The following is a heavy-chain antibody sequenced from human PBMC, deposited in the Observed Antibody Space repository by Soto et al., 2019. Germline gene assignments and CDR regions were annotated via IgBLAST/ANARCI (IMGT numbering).Heavy chain of an antibody. CDR2: IIPLFGTP. D-gene: IGHD3-10*01. J-gene: IGHJ4*02. CDR3: ARDRDDYGSGNYYNRIDF. CDR1: GGIFSTYA. V-gene: IGHV1-69*01. Sequence: QVQLVQSGAEVKKPGSWVKVSCKAPGGIFSTYAISWLRQAPGQGLEWMGGIIPLFGTPNYAQGFQGRVTITGDESTSTAYMELSRLRSEDTAVYYCARDRDDYGSGNYYNRIDFWGQGTLVTVSS.